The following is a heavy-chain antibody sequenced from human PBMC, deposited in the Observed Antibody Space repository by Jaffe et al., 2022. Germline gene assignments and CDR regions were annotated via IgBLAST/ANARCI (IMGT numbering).Heavy chain of an antibody. CDR1: GYSISSGYY. D-gene: IGHD3-22*01. V-gene: IGHV4-38-2*01. CDR3: ARHNAYYYDSSGYTPYNWFDP. Sequence: QVQLQESGPGLVKPSETLSLTCAVSGYSISSGYYWGWIRQPPGKGLEWIGSIYHSGSTYYNPSLKSRVTISVDTSKNQFSLKLSSVTAADTAVYYCARHNAYYYDSSGYTPYNWFDPWGQGTLVTVSS. CDR2: IYHSGST. J-gene: IGHJ5*02.